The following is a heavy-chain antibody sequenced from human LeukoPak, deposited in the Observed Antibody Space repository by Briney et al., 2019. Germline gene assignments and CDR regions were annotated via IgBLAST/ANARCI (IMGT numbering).Heavy chain of an antibody. Sequence: PGGSLRLSCAASGFTVSSNYMTWVRQAPGKGLEWVAVISYDGSNKYYADSVKGRFTISRDNSKNTLYLQMNSLRAEDTAVYYCAKDHSTLYQPLSSNWFDPWGQGTLVTVSS. CDR1: GFTVSSNY. V-gene: IGHV3-30*18. CDR2: ISYDGSNK. J-gene: IGHJ5*02. D-gene: IGHD2-2*01. CDR3: AKDHSTLYQPLSSNWFDP.